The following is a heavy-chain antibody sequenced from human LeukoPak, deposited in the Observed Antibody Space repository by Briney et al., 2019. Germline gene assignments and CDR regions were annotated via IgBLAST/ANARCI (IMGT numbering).Heavy chain of an antibody. CDR2: IYYSGST. J-gene: IGHJ4*02. V-gene: IGHV4-34*01. Sequence: SETLSLTCAVYGGSFSGYYWSWIRQPPGKGLEWIGTIYYSGSTYYNPSLKSRVTISADTSKNQISLKLSSVTAADTAVYYCARDVPHYFDSSGYYDGYYFDYWGQGTLVTVSS. CDR1: GGSFSGYY. CDR3: ARDVPHYFDSSGYYDGYYFDY. D-gene: IGHD3-22*01.